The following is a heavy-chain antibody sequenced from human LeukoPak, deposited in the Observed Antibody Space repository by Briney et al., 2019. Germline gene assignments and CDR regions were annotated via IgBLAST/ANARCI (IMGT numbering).Heavy chain of an antibody. CDR2: ISSNGGST. CDR3: ARGDSSGYWDY. D-gene: IGHD3-22*01. CDR1: GFTFSSYA. Sequence: GGSLRLSCAASGFTFSSYAMHWVRQAPGKGLEYVSAISSNGGSTYYANSVKGRFTISRDNSKNTLYLQMGSLRAEDMAVYYCARGDSSGYWDYWGQGTLVTVSS. V-gene: IGHV3-64*01. J-gene: IGHJ4*02.